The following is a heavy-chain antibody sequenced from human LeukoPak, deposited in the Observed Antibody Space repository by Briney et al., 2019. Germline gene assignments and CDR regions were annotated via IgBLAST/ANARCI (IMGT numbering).Heavy chain of an antibody. CDR2: ISDNGSRQ. V-gene: IGHV3-30*15. CDR1: GFTFRSYA. D-gene: IGHD3-22*01. Sequence: GGSLRLSCAASGFTFRSYAMHWVRQAPGKGLEWVAVISDNGSRQHYADFLEGRITISRDNSKNTVSLQMSSLRTEDTAVYFCAKRGVVIRVILVGFHKEAYYFDSWGQGALVTVSS. J-gene: IGHJ4*02. CDR3: AKRGVVIRVILVGFHKEAYYFDS.